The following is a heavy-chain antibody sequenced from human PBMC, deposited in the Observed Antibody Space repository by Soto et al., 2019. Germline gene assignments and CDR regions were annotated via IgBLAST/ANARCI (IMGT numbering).Heavy chain of an antibody. CDR2: IKEDETET. CDR1: GFTLSTNW. Sequence: PAGTLSLSCVVSGFTLSTNWMTWTREAPGKGLEWVVTIKEDETETYYGDSVKGRFTISRDNAKNSLFLQMNNLRVDDTAVYYCVRARADYWGQGTLVTVSS. CDR3: VRARADY. V-gene: IGHV3-7*04. J-gene: IGHJ4*02.